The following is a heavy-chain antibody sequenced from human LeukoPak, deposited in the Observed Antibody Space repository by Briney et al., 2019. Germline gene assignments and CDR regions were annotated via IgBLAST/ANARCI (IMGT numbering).Heavy chain of an antibody. CDR2: ISPNSDGT. V-gene: IGHV1-2*02. J-gene: IGHJ4*02. CDR1: GYTFTGYC. Sequence: ASVKVSCKASGYTFTGYCLHWVRQAPGQGLEWMGWISPNSDGTNYAQKFRGRVNMTRDTSISTAYMELSRLRSDDTAIYYCARGGFDYWGQGTLVTVSS. CDR3: ARGGFDY.